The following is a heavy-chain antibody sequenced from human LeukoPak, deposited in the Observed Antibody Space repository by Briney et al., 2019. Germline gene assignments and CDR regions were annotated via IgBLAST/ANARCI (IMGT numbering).Heavy chain of an antibody. J-gene: IGHJ4*02. V-gene: IGHV1-8*02. D-gene: IGHD3-10*01. CDR2: MNPNSGNT. Sequence: ASVKVSCNASGYTFTSYGISWVRQATGQGLEWMGWMNPNSGNTGYAQKFQGRVTMTRNTSISTAYMELSSLRSEDTAVYYCARGPRGSGSYSDYWGQGTLVTVSS. CDR3: ARGPRGSGSYSDY. CDR1: GYTFTSYG.